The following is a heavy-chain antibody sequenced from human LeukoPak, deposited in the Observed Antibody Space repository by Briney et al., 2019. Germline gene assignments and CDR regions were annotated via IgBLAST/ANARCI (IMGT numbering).Heavy chain of an antibody. Sequence: GGSLRLSCAASGFTFSSYAMSWVRQAPGKGLEWVSAISGSGGSTYYADSVKGRFTISRDNSKNTLYLQMNSLRAEDTAVYYCANLGTIFGRRLSYFDYWGQGTLVTVSS. D-gene: IGHD3-3*01. V-gene: IGHV3-23*01. CDR3: ANLGTIFGRRLSYFDY. J-gene: IGHJ4*02. CDR2: ISGSGGST. CDR1: GFTFSSYA.